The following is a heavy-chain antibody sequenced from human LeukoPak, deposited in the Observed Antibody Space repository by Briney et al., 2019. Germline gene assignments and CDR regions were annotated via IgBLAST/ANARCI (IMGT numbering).Heavy chain of an antibody. CDR2: IIPIFGTA. J-gene: IGHJ4*02. Sequence: SVKVSCKASGGTFSSYAISWVRQDPGQGLEWMGGIIPIFGTANYAQRFQGRVTITADKSTSTAYMELSSLRSEDTAVYYCAKVRWGSDNALDSWGQGTLVTASS. D-gene: IGHD3-16*01. CDR3: AKVRWGSDNALDS. V-gene: IGHV1-69*06. CDR1: GGTFSSYA.